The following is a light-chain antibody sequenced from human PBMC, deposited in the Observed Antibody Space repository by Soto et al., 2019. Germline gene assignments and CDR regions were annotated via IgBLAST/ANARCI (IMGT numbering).Light chain of an antibody. V-gene: IGLV1-40*01. J-gene: IGLJ3*02. Sequence: QSVLTQPPSVSGAPGQRGTISCTGSSSNIGAGYDVHWYQQLPGTDPKLLIYGNSNRPSGVPDRFSGSKSGTSASLAITGIQAEDEADYYCQSYDSSLSGVFGGGTKLTVL. CDR2: GNS. CDR3: QSYDSSLSGV. CDR1: SSNIGAGYD.